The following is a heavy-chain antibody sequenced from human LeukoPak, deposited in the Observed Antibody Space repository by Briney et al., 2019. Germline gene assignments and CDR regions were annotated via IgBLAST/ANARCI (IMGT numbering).Heavy chain of an antibody. CDR3: ARDKGPASRSGRGWFDP. J-gene: IGHJ5*02. Sequence: PSETLSPTCSVSGGPITSGSYYWNWIRQPAGKGLEWIGRINTSGSTNYNPSLKRRVTISVDTSKNQFSLRLSSVTAADTAVYYCARDKGPASRSGRGWFDPWGQGTLVTVSS. CDR1: GGPITSGSYY. V-gene: IGHV4-61*02. D-gene: IGHD3-3*01. CDR2: INTSGST.